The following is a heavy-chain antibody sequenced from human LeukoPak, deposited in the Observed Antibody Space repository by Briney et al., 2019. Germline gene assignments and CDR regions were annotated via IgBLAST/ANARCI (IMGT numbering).Heavy chain of an antibody. CDR3: ARVGYCSGPICFPPAATGMLDS. CDR1: GYTFTNYG. CDR2: ISTYSGDT. J-gene: IGHJ4*02. Sequence: GASVKVSCKASGYTFTNYGITWVRQAPGHGLEWVGWISTYSGDTSFAQNFQDRVTLTTDTSTNTAYMELRSLRSDDTAVYFCARVGYCSGPICFPPAATGMLDSWGQGTLVTVSS. D-gene: IGHD2-2*01. V-gene: IGHV1-18*01.